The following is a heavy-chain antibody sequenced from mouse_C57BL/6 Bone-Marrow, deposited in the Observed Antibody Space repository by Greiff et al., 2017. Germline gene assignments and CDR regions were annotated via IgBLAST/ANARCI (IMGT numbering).Heavy chain of an antibody. CDR3: TFYYDCPFAY. CDR2: IDPENGDT. Sequence: VQLQQSGAELVRPGASVKLSCTASGFNIKDDYMHWVKQRPEQGLEWIGWIDPENGDTEYASKFQGKATITADTSSNTAYLQLSSLTSEDTAGYYCTFYYDCPFAYWGQGTLVTVSA. D-gene: IGHD2-4*01. CDR1: GFNIKDDY. V-gene: IGHV14-4*01. J-gene: IGHJ3*01.